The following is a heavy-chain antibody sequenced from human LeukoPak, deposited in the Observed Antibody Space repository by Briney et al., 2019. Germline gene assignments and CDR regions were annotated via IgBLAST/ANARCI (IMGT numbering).Heavy chain of an antibody. CDR1: GDSISSSY. CDR3: ARVRLGRGLDY. CDR2: IHTSGST. D-gene: IGHD6-19*01. Sequence: KPSETLSLTCTVSGDSISSSYWGWIRQPAGKGLERIGRIHTSGSTYYSPSLKSRVTMSVDTSTNQFSLKLSSVTAADTAMYYCARVRLGRGLDYWGQGTLVTVSS. V-gene: IGHV4-4*07. J-gene: IGHJ4*02.